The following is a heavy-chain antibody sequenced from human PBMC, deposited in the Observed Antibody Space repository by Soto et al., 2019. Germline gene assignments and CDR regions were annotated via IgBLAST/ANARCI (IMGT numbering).Heavy chain of an antibody. CDR3: ANRAGGGIDY. Sequence: GGSLRLSCAASGFTFSSYGMHWVRQAPGKWLEWVAVISYDGSNKYYADSVKGRFTISRDNSKNTLYLQMNSLRAEDTAVYYCANRAGGGIDYWGQGXLVTVYS. V-gene: IGHV3-30*18. CDR1: GFTFSSYG. D-gene: IGHD2-8*02. CDR2: ISYDGSNK. J-gene: IGHJ4*02.